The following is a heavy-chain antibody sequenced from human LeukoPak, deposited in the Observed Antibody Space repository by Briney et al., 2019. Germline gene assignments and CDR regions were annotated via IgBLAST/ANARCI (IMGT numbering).Heavy chain of an antibody. V-gene: IGHV4-59*01. D-gene: IGHD1-26*01. J-gene: IGHJ3*02. CDR2: IYYSGST. Sequence: SETLSLTCTVSGGSISSYYWSWIRQPPGKGLEWIGYIYYSGSTNYNPSLKSRVTISVDTSKNQFSLKLSSVTAADTAVYYCARVHPKEWEPAPHLVAFDIWGQGTMVTVSS. CDR3: ARVHPKEWEPAPHLVAFDI. CDR1: GGSISSYY.